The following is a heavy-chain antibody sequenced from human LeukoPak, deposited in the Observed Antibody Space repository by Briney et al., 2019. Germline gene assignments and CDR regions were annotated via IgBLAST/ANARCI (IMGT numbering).Heavy chain of an antibody. V-gene: IGHV4-34*01. J-gene: IGHJ6*03. CDR1: GGSFSGYY. CDR3: ARFGSGRRNSHYHYYMDV. Sequence: SETLSLTCAVYGGSFSGYYWSWIRQPPGKGLEWIGEINHSGSTNYNPSLKSRVTISVDTSKNQFSLKLSSVTAADTAVYYCARFGSGRRNSHYHYYMDVWGKGTTVTVSS. D-gene: IGHD3-10*01. CDR2: INHSGST.